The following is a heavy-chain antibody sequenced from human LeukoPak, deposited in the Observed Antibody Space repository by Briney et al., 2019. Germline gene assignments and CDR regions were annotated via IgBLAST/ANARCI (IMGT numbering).Heavy chain of an antibody. CDR2: IYYSGNT. V-gene: IGHV4-59*01. J-gene: IGHJ4*02. D-gene: IGHD6-19*01. CDR1: GGSISSYY. CDR3: TRGMRGGSSGWFDF. Sequence: PSETLSLTRTVSGGSISSYYWTWIRQPPGKGLEWIGYIYYSGNTNYNPSLKSRVTISVDTSKNQFSLKLSSVTAADTAVYYCTRGMRGGSSGWFDFWGQGTLVTVSS.